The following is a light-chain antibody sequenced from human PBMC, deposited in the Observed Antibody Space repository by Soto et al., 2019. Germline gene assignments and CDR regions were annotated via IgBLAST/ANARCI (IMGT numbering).Light chain of an antibody. CDR1: QSVSDS. CDR2: GAS. J-gene: IGKJ5*01. CDR3: QQYGSSPPIT. Sequence: TQSPSTLSASVGDTVTITCRASQSVSDSLAWYQMKAGEAPKLLIYGASSRATGIPDRFSGSGSGTDFTLTISRLEPEDFAVYYCQQYGSSPPITFGQGTRLEIK. V-gene: IGKV3-20*01.